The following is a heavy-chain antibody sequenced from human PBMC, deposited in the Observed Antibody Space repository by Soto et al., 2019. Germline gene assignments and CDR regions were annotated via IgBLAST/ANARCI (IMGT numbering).Heavy chain of an antibody. D-gene: IGHD3-10*01. CDR1: GFTFSNYW. Sequence: GGSLRLSCAASGFTFSNYWMSWVRQAPGKGLEWVANINQDGSEKYYVDSVKGRFTISRDNAKNSLYLQMNSLRSEDTAVYYCARDFTRGSGRYYPTWGQGTLVTVSS. J-gene: IGHJ5*02. V-gene: IGHV3-7*01. CDR2: INQDGSEK. CDR3: ARDFTRGSGRYYPT.